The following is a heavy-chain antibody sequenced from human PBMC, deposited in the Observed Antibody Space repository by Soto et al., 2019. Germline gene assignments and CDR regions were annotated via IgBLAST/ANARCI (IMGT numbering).Heavy chain of an antibody. J-gene: IGHJ4*02. Sequence: PWGCXRLSCLVCGFTFSCSCIHWFRQGPGKGLVFVSRMNPDGSAINYADSVKGRSTTSRDNAKNILYLQMNSLRAEDTDLYYSVTGWPEYWGQGTLV. D-gene: IGHD2-15*01. CDR3: VTGWPEY. V-gene: IGHV3-74*01. CDR1: GFTFSCSC. CDR2: MNPDGSAI.